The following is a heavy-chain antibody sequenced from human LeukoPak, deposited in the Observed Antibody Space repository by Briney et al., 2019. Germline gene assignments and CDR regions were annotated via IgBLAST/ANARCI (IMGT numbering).Heavy chain of an antibody. CDR3: AKGIAQKRGYFDY. D-gene: IGHD1-1*01. J-gene: IGHJ4*02. V-gene: IGHV3-9*01. CDR1: GFTFDDYA. Sequence: PGRSLRLSCAASGFTFDDYAMHWVRQAPGKGLEWVSGISWNSNNIGSADSVKGRFTISRDNAKNSLYLQMNSLRAEDTALYYCAKGIAQKRGYFDYWGQGTLVTVSS. CDR2: ISWNSNNI.